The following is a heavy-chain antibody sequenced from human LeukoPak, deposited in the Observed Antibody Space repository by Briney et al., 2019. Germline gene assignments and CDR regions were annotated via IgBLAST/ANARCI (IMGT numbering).Heavy chain of an antibody. V-gene: IGHV1-69*06. CDR3: ARTTSQSIVAAGDY. Sequence: SVKVSCKASGYSFTSHYMHWVRQAPGQGLEWMGGIIPIFGAANYAQKFQGRVTFTAEKSTNTVYMDLTSLRSEDTAVYYCARTTSQSIVAAGDYWGQGTLVTVSS. J-gene: IGHJ4*02. D-gene: IGHD2-15*01. CDR1: GYSFTSHY. CDR2: IIPIFGAA.